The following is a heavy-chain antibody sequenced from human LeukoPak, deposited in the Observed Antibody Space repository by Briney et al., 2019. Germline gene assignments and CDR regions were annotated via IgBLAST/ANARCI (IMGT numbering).Heavy chain of an antibody. CDR1: GYTFTGCY. J-gene: IGHJ4*02. CDR3: ARALTPSSAGTIDY. Sequence: ASVKVSCKASGYTFTGCYMHWVRQAPGQGLDWMGWINPTSGGTYYAQRFQGRVTMTRDTSISTAYMELARLRSDDTAVYYCARALTPSSAGTIDYWGQGTLVTVSS. CDR2: INPTSGGT. D-gene: IGHD6-13*01. V-gene: IGHV1-2*02.